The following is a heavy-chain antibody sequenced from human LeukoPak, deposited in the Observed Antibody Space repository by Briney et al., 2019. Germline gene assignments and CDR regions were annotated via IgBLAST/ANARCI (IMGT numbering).Heavy chain of an antibody. CDR3: ASYDYGDYVDDY. V-gene: IGHV4-30-4*01. CDR1: GGSISSGDYY. D-gene: IGHD4-17*01. J-gene: IGHJ4*02. CDR2: IYYSGST. Sequence: SQTLSLTCTVSGGSISSGDYYWSWIRQPPGKGLERIGYIYYSGSTYYNPSLKSRVTISVDTSKNQFSLKLSSVTAADTAVYYCASYDYGDYVDDYWGQGTLVTVSS.